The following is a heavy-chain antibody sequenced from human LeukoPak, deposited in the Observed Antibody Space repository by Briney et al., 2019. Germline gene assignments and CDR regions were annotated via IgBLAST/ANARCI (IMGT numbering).Heavy chain of an antibody. Sequence: SETLSLTCTVSGGSISGSSYYWAWIRQPPGKGLGWIGSGFYSGSAYYNPSLKSRLTISVDTSKNQFSLDLSSVTAADTAVYYCARLRGAMTPVTSDFDYWGQGTLVTVSS. D-gene: IGHD4-17*01. J-gene: IGHJ4*02. CDR1: GGSISGSSYY. CDR2: GFYSGSA. CDR3: ARLRGAMTPVTSDFDY. V-gene: IGHV4-39*01.